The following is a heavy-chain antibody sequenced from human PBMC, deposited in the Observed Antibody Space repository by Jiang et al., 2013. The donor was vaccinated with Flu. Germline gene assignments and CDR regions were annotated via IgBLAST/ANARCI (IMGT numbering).Heavy chain of an antibody. D-gene: IGHD3-10*01. V-gene: IGHV1-46*01. Sequence: VQLVESGAEVKKPGASVKVSCKASGYTFTSYYMHWVRQAPGQGLEWMGIINPSGGSTSYAQKFQGRVTMTRDTSTSTVYMELSSLRSEDTAVYYCARDLSVTMVRGANFDYWGQGTLVTVSS. CDR3: ARDLSVTMVRGANFDY. CDR1: GYTFTSYY. J-gene: IGHJ4*02. CDR2: INPSGGST.